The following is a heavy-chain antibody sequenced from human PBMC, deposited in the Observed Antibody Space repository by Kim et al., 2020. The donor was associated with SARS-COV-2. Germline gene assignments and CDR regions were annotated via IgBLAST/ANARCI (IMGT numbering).Heavy chain of an antibody. J-gene: IGHJ6*03. V-gene: IGHV4-34*01. CDR2: INHSGST. Sequence: SETLSLTCAVYGGSFSGYYWSWIRQPPGKGLGWIGEINHSGSTNYNPSLKSRVTISVETSKNQFSLKLSSVTAADTAVYYCARGTRQWLVRGPYYYYMDVWGKGTTVTVSS. CDR1: GGSFSGYY. D-gene: IGHD6-19*01. CDR3: ARGTRQWLVRGPYYYYMDV.